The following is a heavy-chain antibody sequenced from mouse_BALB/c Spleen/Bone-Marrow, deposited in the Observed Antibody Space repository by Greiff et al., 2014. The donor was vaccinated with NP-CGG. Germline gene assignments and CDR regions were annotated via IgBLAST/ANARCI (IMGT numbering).Heavy chain of an antibody. J-gene: IGHJ1*01. CDR2: IWAGGST. CDR3: ARDPIYYDYDWYFDV. CDR1: GFSLTSYG. D-gene: IGHD2-4*01. V-gene: IGHV2-9*02. Sequence: QVQLQQSGPGLVAPSQSLSITCTVSGFSLTSYGVHWVRQPPGKGLEWLGVIWAGGSTNYNSALMSRLSISKDNSKSQVFLKMNSLQTDDTAMYYCARDPIYYDYDWYFDVWGAGTTVPVPP.